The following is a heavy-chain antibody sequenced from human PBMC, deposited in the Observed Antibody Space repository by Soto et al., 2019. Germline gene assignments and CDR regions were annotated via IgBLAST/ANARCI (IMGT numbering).Heavy chain of an antibody. D-gene: IGHD3-22*01. V-gene: IGHV1-18*01. CDR2: IRPYNANT. Sequence: ASVKVSCKASGYTFSNYGISWVRQAPGQGLEWMGWIRPYNANTNYAQKFQGRVSMTSDTSTRTAYMELRSLRSDDTAVYYCARDISYSDRSGSYYALDNWGQGTLVTVSS. CDR1: GYTFSNYG. CDR3: ARDISYSDRSGSYYALDN. J-gene: IGHJ4*02.